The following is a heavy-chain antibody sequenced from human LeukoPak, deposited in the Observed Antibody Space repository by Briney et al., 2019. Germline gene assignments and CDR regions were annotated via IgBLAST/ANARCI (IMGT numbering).Heavy chain of an antibody. CDR2: MNPNSGNT. V-gene: IGHV1-8*01. J-gene: IGHJ5*02. D-gene: IGHD6-13*01. CDR1: GYTFTSYD. Sequence: GASVTVSCKASGYTFTSYDINWVRQATGQGLEWMGWMNPNSGNTGYAQKFQGRVTMTRNTSISTAYMELSSLRSEDTAVYYCARTAHSSSFGDWFDPWGQGTLVTVSS. CDR3: ARTAHSSSFGDWFDP.